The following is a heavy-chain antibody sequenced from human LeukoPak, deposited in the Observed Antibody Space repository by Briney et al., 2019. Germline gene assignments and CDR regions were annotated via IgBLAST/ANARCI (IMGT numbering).Heavy chain of an antibody. CDR3: ARAPDTVTENYFDY. J-gene: IGHJ4*02. V-gene: IGHV4-34*01. Sequence: PSETLSLTCAVYGGSFSGYYWSWIRQPPGKGLEWIGEINHSGSTNYNPSLKSRVTISVDTSKNQFSLKLSSVTAADTAVYYCARAPDTVTENYFDYWGQGTLVTVSS. CDR2: INHSGST. D-gene: IGHD4-17*01. CDR1: GGSFSGYY.